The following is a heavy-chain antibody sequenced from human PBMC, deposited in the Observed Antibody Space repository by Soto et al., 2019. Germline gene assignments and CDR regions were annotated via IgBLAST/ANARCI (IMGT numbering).Heavy chain of an antibody. CDR3: ARQGAFYYGSGSYNLDY. D-gene: IGHD3-10*01. CDR1: GGSISTGDYY. CDR2: ISYSGAT. Sequence: SETLSLTCTVSGGSISTGDYYWSWVRQPPGKGLEWIGYISYSGATHYIPSLKSRITMSVDTSKNQFSLNLSSVTAADTAVYYCARQGAFYYGSGSYNLDYWGLGTLVTVSS. J-gene: IGHJ4*02. V-gene: IGHV4-30-4*01.